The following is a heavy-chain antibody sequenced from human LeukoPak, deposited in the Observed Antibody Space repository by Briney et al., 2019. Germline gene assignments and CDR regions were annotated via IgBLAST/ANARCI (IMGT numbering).Heavy chain of an antibody. D-gene: IGHD2-2*01. J-gene: IGHJ4*02. CDR3: ARSIVVVPAANPLFDY. Sequence: SETLSLTCAVSGYSISSGYYWGWIRQPPGKGLEWIGSIYHSGSTYYNPSLKSRVTISVDTSKNQFSLKLSSVTAADTAVHYCARSIVVVPAANPLFDYWGQGTLVTVSS. V-gene: IGHV4-38-2*01. CDR2: IYHSGST. CDR1: GYSISSGYY.